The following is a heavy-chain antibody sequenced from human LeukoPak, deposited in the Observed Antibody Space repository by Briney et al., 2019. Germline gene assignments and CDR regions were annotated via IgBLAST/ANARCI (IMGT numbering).Heavy chain of an antibody. J-gene: IGHJ4*02. CDR3: ARDPGGSSGYDY. CDR2: FNPSGGST. V-gene: IGHV1-46*04. CDR1: GYTFTSYY. Sequence: ASVKVSCKASGYTFTSYYMHWVRQAPGQGLEWMGIFNPSGGSTIYAHKLQGRVTMTRDTSTSTVYMELSSLRSEDTAVYYCARDPGGSSGYDYWGQGTLVTVSS. D-gene: IGHD3-22*01.